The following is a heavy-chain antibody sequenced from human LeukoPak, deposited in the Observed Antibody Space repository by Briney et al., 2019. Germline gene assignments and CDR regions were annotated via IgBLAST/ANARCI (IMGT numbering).Heavy chain of an antibody. CDR1: GYTFTSYG. D-gene: IGHD3-22*01. V-gene: IGHV1-18*01. CDR2: ICAYNGNT. Sequence: ASVKFSCKASGYTFTSYGISLGRHAPGQGLEWLGWICAYNGNTNYAQKLQGRVTMTTDTSTSTAYMELRSLRSDNTAVYYCARVFHDSSGYYPYYFDYWGQGTLVPVSS. CDR3: ARVFHDSSGYYPYYFDY. J-gene: IGHJ4*02.